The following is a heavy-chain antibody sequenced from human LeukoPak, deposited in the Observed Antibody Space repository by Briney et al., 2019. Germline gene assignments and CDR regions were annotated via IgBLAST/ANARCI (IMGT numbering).Heavy chain of an antibody. D-gene: IGHD2-2*01. CDR1: GFTFSDYF. CDR2: ISLSGSST. CDR3: ARRKVPAANDY. Sequence: GGSLRLSCSASGFTFSDYFMSWIRQAPGQGLEWVSYISLSGSSTYYADSVKGRFTISRDNAKNSLYLQMNSLRADDTAVYYCARRKVPAANDYWGQGTLVTVSS. V-gene: IGHV3-11*01. J-gene: IGHJ4*02.